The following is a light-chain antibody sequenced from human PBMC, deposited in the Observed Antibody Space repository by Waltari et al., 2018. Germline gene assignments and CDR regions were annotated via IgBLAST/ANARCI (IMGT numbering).Light chain of an antibody. CDR1: EDVSIY. J-gene: IGKJ4*01. V-gene: IGKV3-11*01. Sequence: ETVLTQSPATLSLSPGERATLSCRASEDVSIYLAWYQQKPGQAPRLLIYDASNRATGIPARFSGSGSATDFTRPISSLEPEDYALYYCRQRRNWPPLTFGGGTKVE. CDR3: RQRRNWPPLT. CDR2: DAS.